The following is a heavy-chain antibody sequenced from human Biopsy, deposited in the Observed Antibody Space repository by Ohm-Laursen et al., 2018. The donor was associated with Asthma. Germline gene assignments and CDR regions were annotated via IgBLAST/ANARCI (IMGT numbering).Heavy chain of an antibody. V-gene: IGHV4-59*11. CDR2: VSHTGST. CDR1: GGSLRSHD. Sequence: GTLSLICPVSGGSLRSHDWTWIRLPSAKGLEYIGDVSHTGSTNYNPSLKSRVTMSLDTSKNHFSLRLTSVTPADTAVYYCARLADCSGGACYSYGWFDPWGQGTRVTVSS. J-gene: IGHJ5*02. CDR3: ARLADCSGGACYSYGWFDP. D-gene: IGHD2-15*01.